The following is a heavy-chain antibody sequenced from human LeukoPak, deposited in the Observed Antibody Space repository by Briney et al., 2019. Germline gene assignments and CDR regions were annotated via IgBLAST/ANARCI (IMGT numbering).Heavy chain of an antibody. CDR2: ISGSGGST. J-gene: IGHJ4*02. CDR1: GFTFGSYA. CDR3: AKDGGRVVTARNFDY. Sequence: GGSLRLSCAASGFTFGSYAMSWVRQAPGKGLEWVSAISGSGGSTYYADSVKGRFTISRDNSKNTLYLQMSSLRAEDTAVYYCAKDGGRVVTARNFDYWGQGTLVTVSS. D-gene: IGHD2-21*02. V-gene: IGHV3-23*01.